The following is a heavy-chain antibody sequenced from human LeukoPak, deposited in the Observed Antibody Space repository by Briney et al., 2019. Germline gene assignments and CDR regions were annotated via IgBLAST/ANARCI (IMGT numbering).Heavy chain of an antibody. D-gene: IGHD6-13*01. CDR3: ARISSSNWYNERGAFDV. CDR2: IYYRGST. Sequence: SETLSLTCTVSGGSISSISYYWGWIRQPPGKGLEWIGHIYYRGSTFYNPSLRGRVTISVDTSKNQFSLKLRSVTAADTAVYYCARISSSNWYNERGAFDVWGQGTMVTVSS. CDR1: GGSISSISYY. J-gene: IGHJ3*01. V-gene: IGHV4-39*07.